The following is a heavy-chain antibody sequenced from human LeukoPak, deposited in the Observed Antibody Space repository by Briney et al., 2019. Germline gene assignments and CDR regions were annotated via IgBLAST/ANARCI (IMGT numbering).Heavy chain of an antibody. CDR1: GVSISSSNSY. Sequence: SETLSLTCTVSGVSISSSNSYWGWIRRPPGKGLEWIGSIYYSGNTYYNPSLESRVTISVDTSKNQFSLKLSSVTASDTAVYYCARGRGYSYGCLDYWGQGTLVTVSS. D-gene: IGHD5-18*01. CDR3: ARGRGYSYGCLDY. CDR2: IYYSGNT. V-gene: IGHV4-39*01. J-gene: IGHJ4*02.